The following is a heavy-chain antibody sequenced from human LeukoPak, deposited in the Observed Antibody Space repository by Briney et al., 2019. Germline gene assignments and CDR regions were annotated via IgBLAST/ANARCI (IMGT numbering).Heavy chain of an antibody. CDR3: ARAGWVEQWLVGNYYYGMDV. J-gene: IGHJ6*02. Sequence: ASVKVSCKASGYTFTGYYMHWVRQAPGQGLEWMGWINPNSGGTNYAQKFQGWVTMTRDTSISTAYMELSRLRSDDTAVYYCARAGWVEQWLVGNYYYGMDVWGQGTTVTVSS. CDR2: INPNSGGT. CDR1: GYTFTGYY. V-gene: IGHV1-2*04. D-gene: IGHD6-19*01.